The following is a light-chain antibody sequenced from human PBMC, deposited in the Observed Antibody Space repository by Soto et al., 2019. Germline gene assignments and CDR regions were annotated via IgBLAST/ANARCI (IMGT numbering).Light chain of an antibody. CDR2: DAS. CDR3: QQYSVYWT. V-gene: IGKV1-5*02. J-gene: IGKJ1*01. CDR1: QSVSTR. Sequence: IQMTKSASALSAYVGDRVTIIYGASQSVSTRLAWYQQKPGKAPKVLIYDASSWAGGVPSRFTGSGSGTEFTLTINSLQPDDFATYYYQQYSVYWTFGQGSKVDIK.